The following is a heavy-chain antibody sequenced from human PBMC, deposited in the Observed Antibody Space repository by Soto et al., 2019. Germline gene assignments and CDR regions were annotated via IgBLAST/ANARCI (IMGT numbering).Heavy chain of an antibody. D-gene: IGHD4-17*01. CDR2: IYYSGST. J-gene: IGHJ6*03. CDR3: ARRFLDYARVPRYYYYMDV. V-gene: IGHV4-39*01. Sequence: SETLSLTCTVSGGSISSSSYYWGWIRQPPGKGLEWIGSIYYSGSTYYNPSLKSRVTISVDTSKNQFSLKLSSVTAADTAVYYCARRFLDYARVPRYYYYMDVWGKGTTVTVSS. CDR1: GGSISSSSYY.